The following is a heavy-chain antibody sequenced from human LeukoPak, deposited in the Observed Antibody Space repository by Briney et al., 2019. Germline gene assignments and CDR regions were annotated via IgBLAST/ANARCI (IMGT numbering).Heavy chain of an antibody. D-gene: IGHD2/OR15-2a*01. CDR2: FCYSGRT. J-gene: IGHJ3*02. CDR3: ARKNDFEI. Sequence: PSETLSLTCSVSGGSISSDHWNWIRQTPGKGLEWIGCFCYSGRTYYNPSLKSRVTISVDMSKSQFSLRLTSVTAADTAVYYCARKNDFEIWGQGTLVTVSS. CDR1: GGSISSDH. V-gene: IGHV4-59*01.